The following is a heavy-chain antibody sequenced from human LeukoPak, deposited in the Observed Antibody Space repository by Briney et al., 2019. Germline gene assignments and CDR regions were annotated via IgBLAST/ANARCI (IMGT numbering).Heavy chain of an antibody. CDR1: DDSITMYY. V-gene: IGHV4-59*01. CDR3: ARIAEGMVRGVIISLFDY. D-gene: IGHD3-10*01. Sequence: SETLSLTCSVSDDSITMYYWTWIRQPPGKGLEWIGYIYYSGSTNYNPSLKSRVTISVDTSKNQFSLKLSSVTAADTAVYYCARIAEGMVRGVIISLFDYWGQGTLVTVSS. J-gene: IGHJ4*02. CDR2: IYYSGST.